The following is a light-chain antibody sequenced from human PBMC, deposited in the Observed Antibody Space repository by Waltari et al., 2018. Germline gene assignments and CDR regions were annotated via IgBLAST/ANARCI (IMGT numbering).Light chain of an antibody. J-gene: IGKJ1*01. CDR1: QTITKF. Sequence: DIQMTQSPSTLSASVGDRVTITCRASQTITKFLSWYQQKPGKAPKLLIYAASRLQSGVPSRFSGSGSGTDFALTISNLQLEDFATYFCQQTYTSPRTFGQGTKVEIK. V-gene: IGKV1-39*01. CDR2: AAS. CDR3: QQTYTSPRT.